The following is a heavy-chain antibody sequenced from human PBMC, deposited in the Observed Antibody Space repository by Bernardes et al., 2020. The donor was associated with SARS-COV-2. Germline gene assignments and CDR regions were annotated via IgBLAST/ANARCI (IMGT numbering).Heavy chain of an antibody. J-gene: IGHJ4*02. CDR3: AKWGRNGGSSEGGFDS. D-gene: IGHD2-15*01. CDR2: INHSGST. Sequence: ETLSLTCAVYGGSFSGYYWTWIRQPPGKGLEWIGEINHSGSTNYNPSLKSRVTISVDTSKNQFSLKLSSVTAADTAVYYCAKWGRNGGSSEGGFDSWGQGTLVTVSS. CDR1: GGSFSGYY. V-gene: IGHV4-34*01.